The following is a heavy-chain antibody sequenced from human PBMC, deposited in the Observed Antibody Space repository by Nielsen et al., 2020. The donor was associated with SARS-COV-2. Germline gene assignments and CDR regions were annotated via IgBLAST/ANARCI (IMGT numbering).Heavy chain of an antibody. Sequence: GESLKISCAASGFTFSRFAMSWVRQAPGKGPEWVSAVSGSGGDTYYADSVKGRFTISRDNSKNMLYLQMNSLRAEDTAVYYCARVDCMSPSCHFFGYTGWLDPWGQGTLVTVSS. CDR1: GFTFSRFA. V-gene: IGHV3-23*01. J-gene: IGHJ5*02. D-gene: IGHD2-2*01. CDR2: VSGSGGDT. CDR3: ARVDCMSPSCHFFGYTGWLDP.